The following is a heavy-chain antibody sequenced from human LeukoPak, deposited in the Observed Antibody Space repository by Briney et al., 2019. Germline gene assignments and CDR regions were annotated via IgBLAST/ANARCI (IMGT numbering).Heavy chain of an antibody. J-gene: IGHJ4*02. CDR3: ARHTGGNLDY. D-gene: IGHD4-23*01. CDR2: ISSSSSTI. CDR1: GFTFSSYS. V-gene: IGHV3-48*04. Sequence: GGSLRLSCAASGFTFSSYSMNWVRQAPGKGPGGVSYISSSSSTIYYADSVKGRFTISRDNAKNSVYLQMSSLKASDTAMYYCARHTGGNLDYWGQGTLVTVSS.